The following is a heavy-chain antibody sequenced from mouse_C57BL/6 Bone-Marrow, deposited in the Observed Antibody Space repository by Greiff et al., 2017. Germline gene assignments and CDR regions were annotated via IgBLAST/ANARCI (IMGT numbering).Heavy chain of an antibody. J-gene: IGHJ4*01. CDR2: IYPRSGNT. D-gene: IGHD1-1*01. CDR3: ERGYGSRTWAMDY. V-gene: IGHV1-81*01. Sequence: QVQLQQSGAELARPGASVKLSCKASGYTFTSDGISWVKQSTGQGLEWIGEIYPRSGNTDYNEKFKGKATLTADKSSSTAYLELRSLTSEDSAVYFWERGYGSRTWAMDYWGQGTSVTVSS. CDR1: GYTFTSDG.